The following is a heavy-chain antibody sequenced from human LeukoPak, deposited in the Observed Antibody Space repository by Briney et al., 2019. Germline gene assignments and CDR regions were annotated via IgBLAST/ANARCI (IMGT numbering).Heavy chain of an antibody. CDR2: ISGSSSYT. V-gene: IGHV3-11*06. CDR3: VGELLTAAGTIGAFDI. D-gene: IGHD6-13*01. J-gene: IGHJ3*02. CDR1: GFTFSDYY. Sequence: GGSLRLSCAASGFTFSDYYMSWIRQAPGRGLEWVSYISGSSSYTIYADSVKGRFTISRDNSKSTLFLQMSSLAAEDTAVYYCVGELLTAAGTIGAFDIWGRGTMVTVSS.